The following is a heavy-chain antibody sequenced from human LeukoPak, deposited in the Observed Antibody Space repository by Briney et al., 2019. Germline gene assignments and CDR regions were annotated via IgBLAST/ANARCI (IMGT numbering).Heavy chain of an antibody. CDR2: IKQDGSEK. Sequence: GSLRLSCAASGFTFSSYWMSWVRQAPGKGLEWVANIKQDGSEKYYVDSVKGRFTISRDNAKNSLYLQMNSLRAEDTAVYYRAREMYYYDHGAFDIWGQGTMVTVSS. D-gene: IGHD3-22*01. V-gene: IGHV3-7*01. CDR1: GFTFSSYW. CDR3: AREMYYYDHGAFDI. J-gene: IGHJ3*02.